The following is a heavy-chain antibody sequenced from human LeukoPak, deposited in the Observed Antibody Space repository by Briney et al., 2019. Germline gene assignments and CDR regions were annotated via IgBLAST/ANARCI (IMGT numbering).Heavy chain of an antibody. CDR2: IRGGADDT. V-gene: IGHV3-23*01. CDR1: GFTFSSYS. D-gene: IGHD5-12*01. J-gene: IGHJ5*02. CDR3: ATSGFSGYDHPS. Sequence: GGSLRLSCAASGFTFSSYSMAWVRLAPGKGLEWVSVIRGGADDTSYADSVKGRFTISRDNSKNTLFLQMDGLRVEDTAVYYCATSGFSGYDHPSWGQGTLVAVSS.